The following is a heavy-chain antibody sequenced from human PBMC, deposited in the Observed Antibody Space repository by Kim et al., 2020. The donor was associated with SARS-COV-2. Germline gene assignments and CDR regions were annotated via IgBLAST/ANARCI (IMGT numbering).Heavy chain of an antibody. V-gene: IGHV4-30-2*04. Sequence: PTLKSRVTISVDPSKNQFSLELSSVTAADTAVYYCAGGLGTHSSSRPIDYWGHGTLVTVSS. J-gene: IGHJ4*01. D-gene: IGHD6-6*01. CDR3: AGGLGTHSSSRPIDY.